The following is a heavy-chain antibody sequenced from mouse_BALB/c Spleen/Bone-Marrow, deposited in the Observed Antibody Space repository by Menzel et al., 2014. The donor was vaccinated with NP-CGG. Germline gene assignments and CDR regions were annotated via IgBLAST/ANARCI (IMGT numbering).Heavy chain of an antibody. D-gene: IGHD2-3*01. CDR2: IYPGDGDT. CDR3: ARWRYFFDY. Sequence: VQLQQSGAELARLGASVKLSCKASGYTFTSYWIQWVKQRPGQGLEWIGAIYPGDGDTRYTQKFTGKATLTADKSSSTAYMQLSSLASEDSAVYYCARWRYFFDYWGQGTTLTVSS. J-gene: IGHJ2*01. V-gene: IGHV1-87*01. CDR1: GYTFTSYW.